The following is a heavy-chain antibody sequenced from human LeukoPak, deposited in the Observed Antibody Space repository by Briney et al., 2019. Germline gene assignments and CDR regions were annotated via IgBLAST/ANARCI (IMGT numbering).Heavy chain of an antibody. CDR2: IYYSGST. J-gene: IGHJ4*02. D-gene: IGHD1-26*01. Sequence: SETLSLTCTVSGGSISSYYWSWIRQPPGKGLEWIGYIYYSGSTNYNPSLKSRVTISVDTSKNQFSLKLSSVTAADTAVYYCARDRGGGSGSYSGGQGTLVTVSS. V-gene: IGHV4-59*12. CDR3: ARDRGGGSGSYS. CDR1: GGSISSYY.